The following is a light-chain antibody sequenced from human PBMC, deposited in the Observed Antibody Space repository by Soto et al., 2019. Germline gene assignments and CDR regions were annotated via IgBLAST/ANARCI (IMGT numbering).Light chain of an antibody. CDR1: SSDIGSYNY. CDR3: SSYASGTTLV. J-gene: IGLJ3*02. Sequence: QAVVTQPASVSGSPGQSITISCTGTSSDIGSYNYVSWYQKHPGKAPKFMIYEVSYRPSGVSDRFSGSKSGNTASLTISGLQAEDEAYYYCSSYASGTTLVFGGGTKVTVL. V-gene: IGLV2-14*01. CDR2: EVS.